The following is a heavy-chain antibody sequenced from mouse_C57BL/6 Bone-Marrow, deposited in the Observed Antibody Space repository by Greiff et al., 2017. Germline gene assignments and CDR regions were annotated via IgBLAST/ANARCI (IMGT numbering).Heavy chain of an antibody. CDR3: TTKSLGRGWYCDV. CDR2: ISSGGDYI. V-gene: IGHV5-9-1*02. J-gene: IGHJ1*03. D-gene: IGHD6-2*01. Sequence: EVKLVESGEGLVKPGGSLKLSCAASGFTFSSYAMSWVRQTPEKRLEWVAYISSGGDYIYYADTVKGRFTISRDNARNTLYLQMSSLKSEDTAMYYCTTKSLGRGWYCDVWGTGTTVTVSS. CDR1: GFTFSSYA.